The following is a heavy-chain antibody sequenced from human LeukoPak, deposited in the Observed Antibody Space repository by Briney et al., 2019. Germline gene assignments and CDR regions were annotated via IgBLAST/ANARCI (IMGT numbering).Heavy chain of an antibody. J-gene: IGHJ6*03. Sequence: GGSLRLSCAASGFTFSDYYMSWLRQAPGKGLEWVSYISSSGSTIYYADSVKGRFTISRDNAKNSLYLQMNSLRAEDTAVYYCARAGTELEYYYYMDVWGKGTTVTVSS. CDR2: ISSSGSTI. V-gene: IGHV3-11*04. CDR3: ARAGTELEYYYYMDV. D-gene: IGHD6-13*01. CDR1: GFTFSDYY.